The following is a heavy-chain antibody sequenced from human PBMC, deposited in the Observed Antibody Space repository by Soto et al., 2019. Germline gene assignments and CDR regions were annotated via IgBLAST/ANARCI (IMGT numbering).Heavy chain of an antibody. CDR2: INSGSTSV. D-gene: IGHD1-26*01. CDR3: ASSASPDAY. J-gene: IGHJ4*02. V-gene: IGHV3-48*01. CDR1: GFTFNSYS. Sequence: EVQLVESGGGLVQPGGSLRLSCVASGFTFNSYSMNWVRQAPGKGLEWISYINSGSTSVFYADSVKGPFTISRDNAKNSLYLQMNSLRAEDTAVYYCASSASPDAYWGQGTLVTVSS.